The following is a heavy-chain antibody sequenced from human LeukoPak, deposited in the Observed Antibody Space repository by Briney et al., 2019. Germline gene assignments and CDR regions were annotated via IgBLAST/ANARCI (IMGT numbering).Heavy chain of an antibody. J-gene: IGHJ4*02. D-gene: IGHD6-19*01. CDR2: IRRDGTYT. Sequence: PGGSLRLSCAASGFTFDRFTIHWVRQAPGKGLDWVSLIRRDGTYTQYADSVKGRFTISRDNNKNSLYLQMNSLRTEDMALYYCAKGGGPGKAVAGNFDYWGQGTLVTVSS. CDR1: GFTFDRFT. V-gene: IGHV3-43*01. CDR3: AKGGGPGKAVAGNFDY.